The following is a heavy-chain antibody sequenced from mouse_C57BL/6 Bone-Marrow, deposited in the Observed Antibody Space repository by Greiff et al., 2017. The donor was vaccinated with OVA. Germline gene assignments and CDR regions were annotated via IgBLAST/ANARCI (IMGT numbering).Heavy chain of an antibody. CDR2: IYPGDGDT. D-gene: IGHD1-1*01. Sequence: QVQLKQSGPELVKPGASVKISCKASGYAFSSSWMNWVKQRPGKGLEWIGRIYPGDGDTNYNGKFKGKATLTADKSSSTAYMQLSSLTSEDSAVYFCARRTFTAVVAPYYFDYWGQGTTLTVSS. V-gene: IGHV1-82*01. J-gene: IGHJ2*01. CDR1: GYAFSSSW. CDR3: ARRTFTAVVAPYYFDY.